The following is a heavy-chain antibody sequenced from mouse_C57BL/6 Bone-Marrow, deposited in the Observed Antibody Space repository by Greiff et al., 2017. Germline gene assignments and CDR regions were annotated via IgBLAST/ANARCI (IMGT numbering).Heavy chain of an antibody. CDR1: GYTFTSYW. Sequence: VKLQQPGAELVKPGASVKLSCKASGYTFTSYWMHWVKQRPGRGLEWIGRIDPNSGGTKYNEKFKSKATLTVDKPSSTAYMQLSSLTAEDSAVYYCARSGTAQATLLMDYWGQGTSVTVSS. D-gene: IGHD3-2*02. CDR2: IDPNSGGT. CDR3: ARSGTAQATLLMDY. J-gene: IGHJ4*01. V-gene: IGHV1-72*01.